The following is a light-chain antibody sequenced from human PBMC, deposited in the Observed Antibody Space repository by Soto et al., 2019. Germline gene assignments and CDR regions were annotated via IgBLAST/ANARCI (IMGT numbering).Light chain of an antibody. J-gene: IGLJ2*01. V-gene: IGLV6-57*04. CDR3: QCYDSSTAL. CDR1: SGGIASNY. Sequence: NFMLTQPHSVSESPGKTVTISCTRSSGGIASNYVQWYQQRPGSAPTTVIYEHNQRPSGVPDRFFGSTDGTSIPASLTISAMQTEAEDEYCCQCYDSSTALFGRGTQLTGL. CDR2: EHN.